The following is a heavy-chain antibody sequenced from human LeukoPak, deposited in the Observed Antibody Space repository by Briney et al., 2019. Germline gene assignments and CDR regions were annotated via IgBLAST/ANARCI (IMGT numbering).Heavy chain of an antibody. CDR2: IISSSSFI. J-gene: IGHJ4*02. CDR3: ARDFGGYCSSSSCYLGFLDY. CDR1: GFTFSSYT. V-gene: IGHV3-21*03. D-gene: IGHD2-2*01. Sequence: PGGPLRLSCAASGFTFSSYTMNWVRQAPGKGLEWVSSIISSSSFIYYADSVKGRFTISRDNAKNSLYLQMNSLRAEDTAVYYCARDFGGYCSSSSCYLGFLDYWGQGTLVTVSS.